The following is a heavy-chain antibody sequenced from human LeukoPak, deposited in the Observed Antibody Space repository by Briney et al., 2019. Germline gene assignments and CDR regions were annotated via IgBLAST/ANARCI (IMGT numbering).Heavy chain of an antibody. CDR2: ISSSGSTI. CDR1: GFTFSDYY. J-gene: IGHJ3*02. D-gene: IGHD4-23*01. V-gene: IGHV3-11*04. Sequence: GGSLRLSCAASGFTFSDYYMSWIRQAPGKGLEWVSYISSSGSTIYYADSVKGRFTISRDNAKNSLYLQMNSLRAEDTAVYYCAKLPSDFFAHDAFDIWGQGTMVTVSS. CDR3: AKLPSDFFAHDAFDI.